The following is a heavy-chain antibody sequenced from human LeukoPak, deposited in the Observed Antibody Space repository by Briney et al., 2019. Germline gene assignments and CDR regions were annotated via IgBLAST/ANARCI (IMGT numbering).Heavy chain of an antibody. CDR2: ISSSGSTI. D-gene: IGHD6-13*01. CDR1: GFTFSDYY. J-gene: IGHJ3*02. Sequence: GGSLRLFCAASGFTFSDYYMSWIRQAPGKGLEWVSYISSSGSTIYYADSVKGRFTISRDNAKNSLYLQMNSLRAEDTAVYYCARDLSSWTFSGFDIWGQRTMVTVSS. V-gene: IGHV3-11*04. CDR3: ARDLSSWTFSGFDI.